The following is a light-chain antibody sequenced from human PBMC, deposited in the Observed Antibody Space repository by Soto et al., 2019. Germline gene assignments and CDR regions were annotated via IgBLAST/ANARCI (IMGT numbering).Light chain of an antibody. Sequence: QSVLTQPASVSGSPGQSITISCTGTSSDVGGYNYVSWYQQHPGKAPKLMIYDVGYRPSGVSNRFSGSKSGDTASLTISGLQAEDEADYYCSSYTGSTSYVFGTGTKVTVL. CDR1: SSDVGGYNY. CDR3: SSYTGSTSYV. J-gene: IGLJ1*01. V-gene: IGLV2-14*01. CDR2: DVG.